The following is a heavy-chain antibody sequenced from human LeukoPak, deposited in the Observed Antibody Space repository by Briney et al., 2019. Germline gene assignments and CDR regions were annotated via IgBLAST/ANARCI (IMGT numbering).Heavy chain of an antibody. V-gene: IGHV4-30-2*01. Sequence: SETLSLTCTVSGVSITTYSWGWIRQPPGKGLEWIGYIYHSGSTYYNPSLKSRVTISVDRSKNQFSLKLSSVTAADTAVYYCARGNYYDSSGYPSDYFDYWGQGTLVTVSS. D-gene: IGHD3-22*01. CDR3: ARGNYYDSSGYPSDYFDY. CDR1: GVSITTYS. J-gene: IGHJ4*02. CDR2: IYHSGST.